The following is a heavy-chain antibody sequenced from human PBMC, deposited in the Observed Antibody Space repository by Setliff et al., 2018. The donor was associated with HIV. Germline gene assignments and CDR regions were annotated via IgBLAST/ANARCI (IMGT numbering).Heavy chain of an antibody. J-gene: IGHJ4*02. CDR2: IYYSGSI. CDR3: ARQNSGWGVGLYYFDY. V-gene: IGHV4-39*01. Sequence: KTSETLSLTCSVSGGTISSSSDYWGWIRQPPGKGLEWIGRIYYSGSIYYNPSLKSRVTISVDTPNNHFSLRLSSVTAADTALYYCARQNSGWGVGLYYFDYWGQGTLVTVSS. D-gene: IGHD6-19*01. CDR1: GGTISSSSDY.